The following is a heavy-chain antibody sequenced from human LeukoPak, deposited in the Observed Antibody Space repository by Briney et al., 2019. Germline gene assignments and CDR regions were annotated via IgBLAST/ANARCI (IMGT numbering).Heavy chain of an antibody. CDR3: ARYPLSYSSNWHYYFDY. D-gene: IGHD6-13*01. J-gene: IGHJ4*02. CDR1: GYTFTSYV. Sequence: ASVKVSCKASGYTFTSYVVSWVRQAPGQGLEWMGWISASNGNTNYAQNLQDRVTMTTATSTSTAYMELRSLRSDDTAVYYCARYPLSYSSNWHYYFDYWGQGTLLTVSS. CDR2: ISASNGNT. V-gene: IGHV1-18*01.